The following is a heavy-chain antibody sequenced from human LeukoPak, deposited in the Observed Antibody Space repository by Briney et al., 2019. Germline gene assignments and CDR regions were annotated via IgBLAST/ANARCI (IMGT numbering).Heavy chain of an antibody. D-gene: IGHD5-18*01. J-gene: IGHJ4*02. Sequence: SETLSLTCTVSGGSISSYYWSWIRQPPGKGLEWIGYIYYSGSTNYNPSLKSRVTISVDTSKNRFSLKLSSVTAADTAVYYCARTAMGQSYVDYWGQGTLVTVSS. CDR2: IYYSGST. CDR1: GGSISSYY. CDR3: ARTAMGQSYVDY. V-gene: IGHV4-59*01.